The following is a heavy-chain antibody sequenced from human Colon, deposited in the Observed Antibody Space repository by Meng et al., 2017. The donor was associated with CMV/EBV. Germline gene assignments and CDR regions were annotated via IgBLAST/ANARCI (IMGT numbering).Heavy chain of an antibody. CDR3: AKAPGYSSSPGYYYGMDV. CDR1: GFTFDDYA. J-gene: IGHJ6*02. V-gene: IGHV3-9*01. Sequence: SLKISCAASGFTFDDYAMHWVRQAPGKGLEWASGISWNSGSIGYADSVKGRFTISRDNAKNSLYQQMNSLRAEDTALYSCAKAPGYSSSPGYYYGMDVWGQGTTVTVSS. CDR2: ISWNSGSI. D-gene: IGHD6-13*01.